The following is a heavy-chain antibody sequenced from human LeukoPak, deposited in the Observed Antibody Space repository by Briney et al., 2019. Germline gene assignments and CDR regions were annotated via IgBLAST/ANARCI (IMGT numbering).Heavy chain of an antibody. CDR2: IYYSGST. D-gene: IGHD2-2*02. CDR1: GGSISSGDYY. CDR3: ARDRGGYCSSTSCYTGGAFDI. J-gene: IGHJ3*02. V-gene: IGHV4-30-4*08. Sequence: TLSLTCTVSGGSISSGDYYWSWIRQPPGKGLEWIGYIYYSGSTYYNPSLKSRVTISVDTSKNQFSLKLSSVTAADTAVYYCARDRGGYCSSTSCYTGGAFDIWGQGTMVTVSS.